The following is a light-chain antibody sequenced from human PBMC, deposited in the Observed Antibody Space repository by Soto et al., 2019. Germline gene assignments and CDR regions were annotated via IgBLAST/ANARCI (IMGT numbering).Light chain of an antibody. J-gene: IGKJ4*01. Sequence: DIQMTQSPSSLSASVGDRVTITCRASQGISTLLAWYQQKPGKGPNLLIYAASSLQSGVPSRFSGSGSGTDFTLTISSLQPEDFATYYCQQGYSFPVTFGGGTKVDIK. CDR3: QQGYSFPVT. V-gene: IGKV1-12*01. CDR1: QGISTL. CDR2: AAS.